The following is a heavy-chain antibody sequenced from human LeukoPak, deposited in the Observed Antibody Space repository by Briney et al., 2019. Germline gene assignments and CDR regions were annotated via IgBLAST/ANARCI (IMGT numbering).Heavy chain of an antibody. V-gene: IGHV4-39*07. CDR3: ARDPHIENYFGPNTGLRDF. Sequence: PSETLSLTCTVSGGSISSSTYYWGWIRRPPGKGLEWIGSIYYSGSTYYNPSLKSRVTVSVDTSKNQFSLKLTSVTAADTAVYYCARDPHIENYFGPNTGLRDFWGQGTLVTVSS. J-gene: IGHJ4*02. CDR2: IYYSGST. D-gene: IGHD2-21*01. CDR1: GGSISSSTYY.